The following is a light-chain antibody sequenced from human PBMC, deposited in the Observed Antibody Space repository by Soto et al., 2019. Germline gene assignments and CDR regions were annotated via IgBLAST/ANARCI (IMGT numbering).Light chain of an antibody. CDR3: QHYISFPWT. V-gene: IGKV1-5*01. J-gene: IGKJ1*01. Sequence: DIQMTQSPSTLSASVGDRVTITCRASQSLSSYLAWYQQKPGKAPNLLIYDASNLESGVPSRFSGGGSGTEFTLTISRLQPDDVATYYCQHYISFPWTFGQGTKVDIK. CDR1: QSLSSY. CDR2: DAS.